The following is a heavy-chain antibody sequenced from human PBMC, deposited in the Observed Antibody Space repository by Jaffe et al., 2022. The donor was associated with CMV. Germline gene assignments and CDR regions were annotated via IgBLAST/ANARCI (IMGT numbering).Heavy chain of an antibody. CDR2: ISSSSSYI. V-gene: IGHV3-21*01. D-gene: IGHD4-4*01. Sequence: EVQLVESGGGLVKPGGSLRLSCAASGFTFSSYSMNWVRQAPGKGLEWVSSISSSSSYIYYADSVKGRFTISRDNAKNSLYLQMNSLRAEDTAVYYCARETSYSNRWGHMDVWGQGTTVTVSS. CDR1: GFTFSSYS. J-gene: IGHJ6*02. CDR3: ARETSYSNRWGHMDV.